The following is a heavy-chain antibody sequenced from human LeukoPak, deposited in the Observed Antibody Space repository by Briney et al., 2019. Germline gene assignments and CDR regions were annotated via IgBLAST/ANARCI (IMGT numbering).Heavy chain of an antibody. CDR2: IYYSGST. D-gene: IGHD3-10*01. J-gene: IGHJ5*02. Sequence: SETLSLTCTVSGGSISSYYWSWLRQPPGKGLEWIGYIYYSGSTNYNPSLKSRVTISVDTSKNQFSLKLSSVTAADTAVYYCARVAPDYYGSGSYYVHWFDPWGQGTLVTVSS. V-gene: IGHV4-59*01. CDR1: GGSISSYY. CDR3: ARVAPDYYGSGSYYVHWFDP.